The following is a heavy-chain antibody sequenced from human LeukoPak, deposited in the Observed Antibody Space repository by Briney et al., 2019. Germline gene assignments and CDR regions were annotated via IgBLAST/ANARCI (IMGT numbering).Heavy chain of an antibody. J-gene: IGHJ3*02. CDR1: VDSVSSHSAA. CDR2: TYYRSKYHN. D-gene: IGHD6-13*01. V-gene: IGHV6-1*01. CDR3: ARNQWGAAAGSFNI. Sequence: SQTLSLTCAISVDSVSSHSAAWNWIRPSPSRGLEWLGRTYYRSKYHNDYAVSVKSRITINPDTSKNQFSLQLNSVIPEDTAVYYCARNQWGAAAGSFNIWGQGTMVTVSS.